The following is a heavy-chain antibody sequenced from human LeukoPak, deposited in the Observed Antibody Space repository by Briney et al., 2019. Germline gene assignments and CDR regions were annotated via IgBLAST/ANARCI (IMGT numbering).Heavy chain of an antibody. CDR1: GYTFTSYG. D-gene: IGHD3-22*01. CDR3: ARDSSGLDY. V-gene: IGHV1-18*01. J-gene: IGHJ4*02. Sequence: GASVKVSCKASGYTFTSYGISWVRQAPGQGLEWMGWISAYNGNTNYAQKFQGRVTITADKSTSTAYMELSSLRSEDTAVYYCARDSSGLDYWGQGTLVTVSS. CDR2: ISAYNGNT.